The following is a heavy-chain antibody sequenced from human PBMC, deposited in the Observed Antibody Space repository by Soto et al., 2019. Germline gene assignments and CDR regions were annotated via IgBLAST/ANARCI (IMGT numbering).Heavy chain of an antibody. CDR1: GGTFSSYA. V-gene: IGHV1-69*13. D-gene: IGHD3-10*01. Sequence: SVKVSCKSSGGTFSSYAISWVRQAPGQGLEWMGGIIPIFGTANYAQKFQGRVTITADESTSTAYMELSSLRSEDTAVYYCARTSYGSGSYYNGYFDYWGQGTLVTVSS. CDR2: IIPIFGTA. CDR3: ARTSYGSGSYYNGYFDY. J-gene: IGHJ4*02.